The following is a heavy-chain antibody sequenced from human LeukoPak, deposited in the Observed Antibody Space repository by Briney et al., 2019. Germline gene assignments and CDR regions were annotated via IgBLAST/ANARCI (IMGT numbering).Heavy chain of an antibody. Sequence: PSETLSLTCAVSGYSISSGYYWGWIRQPPGKGLEWIGSIYHSGSTYYNPSLKSRVTISVDTSKNQFSLKLSSVTAADTAVYYCARGRLRERTMVRGVITQSYGMDVWGKGTTVTVSS. CDR1: GYSISSGYY. CDR2: IYHSGST. J-gene: IGHJ6*04. D-gene: IGHD3-10*01. V-gene: IGHV4-38-2*01. CDR3: ARGRLRERTMVRGVITQSYGMDV.